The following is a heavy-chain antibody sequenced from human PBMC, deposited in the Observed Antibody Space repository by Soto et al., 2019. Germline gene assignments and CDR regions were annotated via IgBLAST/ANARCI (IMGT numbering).Heavy chain of an antibody. V-gene: IGHV3-33*01. Sequence: GGSLRLSCAASGFTFSSYGMHWVRQAPGKGLEWVAVIWYDGSNKYYADSVKGRFTISRDNSKNTLYLQMNSLRAEDTAVYYCARDIAAAGPPDNWFHPWGQGTLVTVSS. CDR2: IWYDGSNK. J-gene: IGHJ5*02. CDR3: ARDIAAAGPPDNWFHP. CDR1: GFTFSSYG. D-gene: IGHD6-13*01.